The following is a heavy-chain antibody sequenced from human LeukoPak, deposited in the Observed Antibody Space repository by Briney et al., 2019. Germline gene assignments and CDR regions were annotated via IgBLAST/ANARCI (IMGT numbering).Heavy chain of an antibody. J-gene: IGHJ3*01. CDR1: GGSVSSNRYF. CDR2: IYYSGST. Sequence: SETLSLTCTVSGGSVSSNRYFWNWIRQPPGKGLQWIGYIYYSGSTNYNPSLESRVTISVDTSNNQFSLKLSSVTAADTALYYCARVMASNGSIDFWGQGTMVTVSP. CDR3: ARVMASNGSIDF. V-gene: IGHV4-61*01. D-gene: IGHD1-26*01.